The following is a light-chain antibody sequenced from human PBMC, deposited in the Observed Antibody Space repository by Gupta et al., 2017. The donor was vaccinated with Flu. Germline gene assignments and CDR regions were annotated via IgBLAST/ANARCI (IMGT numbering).Light chain of an antibody. Sequence: ETVITQSPVTLSASPAERVTLSCRASQNVGRNVAWYQQEPGRAPRLLIFGASTRAADVPARFSGSGSGTDFTLTIDGLQSEDFVVYFCQQYSKWPIFFGGGTTVDIK. V-gene: IGKV3D-15*01. CDR2: GAS. J-gene: IGKJ4*01. CDR3: QQYSKWPIF. CDR1: QNVGRN.